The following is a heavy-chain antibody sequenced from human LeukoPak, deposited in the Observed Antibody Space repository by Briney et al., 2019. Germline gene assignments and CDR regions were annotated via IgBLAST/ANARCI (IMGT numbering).Heavy chain of an antibody. J-gene: IGHJ4*02. D-gene: IGHD3-3*01. CDR3: ARGVNHYDFWSGYYVFDY. V-gene: IGHV4-61*05. CDR2: IYYSGST. CDR1: GGSISSSSYY. Sequence: SETLSLTCTVSGGSISSSSYYWGWIRQPPGKGLEWIGYIYYSGSTNYNPSLKSRVTISVDTSKNQFSLKLSSVTAADTAVYYCARGVNHYDFWSGYYVFDYWGQGTLVTVSS.